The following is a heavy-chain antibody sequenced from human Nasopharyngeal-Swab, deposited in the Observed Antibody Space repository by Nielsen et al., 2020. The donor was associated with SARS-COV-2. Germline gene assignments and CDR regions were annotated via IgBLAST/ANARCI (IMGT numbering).Heavy chain of an antibody. V-gene: IGHV4-39*01. D-gene: IGHD3-10*01. J-gene: IGHJ4*02. Sequence: TLSITCTVSGGSISSSSYYWGWIRQPPGKGLEWIGSLYYTGSTYYNPSLKSRVTISVDTSKNQFSLKLSSVTATDTAVYYCARHGGFGKNFDYWGQGTLVTVSS. CDR2: LYYTGST. CDR1: GGSISSSSYY. CDR3: ARHGGFGKNFDY.